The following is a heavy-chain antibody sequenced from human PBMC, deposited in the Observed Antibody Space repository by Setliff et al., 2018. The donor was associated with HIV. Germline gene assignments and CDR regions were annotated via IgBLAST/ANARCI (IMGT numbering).Heavy chain of an antibody. D-gene: IGHD3-10*01. Sequence: GASVKVSCKPSGGTFGTHAISWVRQAPGQGLQWMGRIIPILGTTDYAQKFQGRVTITAAKSTVAVYMYLNSLGLEDTAVYYCVLDYGDNWFAPWGQGTRSPSPQ. J-gene: IGHJ5*02. CDR1: GGTFGTHA. V-gene: IGHV1-69*06. CDR3: VLDYGDNWFAP. CDR2: IIPILGTT.